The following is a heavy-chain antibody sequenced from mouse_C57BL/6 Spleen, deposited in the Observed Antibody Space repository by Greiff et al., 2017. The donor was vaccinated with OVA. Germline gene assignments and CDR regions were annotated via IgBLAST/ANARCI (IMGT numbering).Heavy chain of an antibody. CDR3: VYYDYDGAYFDY. D-gene: IGHD2-4*01. J-gene: IGHJ2*01. CDR2: IDPEDGET. V-gene: IGHV14-2*01. Sequence: VHVKQSGAELVKPGASVKLSCTASGFNIKDYYMHWVKQRTEQGLEWIGRIDPEDGETKYAPKFQGKATITADTSSNTAYLQLSSLTSEDTAVYYCVYYDYDGAYFDYWGQGTTLTVSS. CDR1: GFNIKDYY.